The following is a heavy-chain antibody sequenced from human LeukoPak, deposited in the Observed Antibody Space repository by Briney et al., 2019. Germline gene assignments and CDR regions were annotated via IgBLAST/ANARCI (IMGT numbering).Heavy chain of an antibody. Sequence: GGSLRLSCATSGFSLNDYGMHWVRQAPGKGLEWVSFIRYDSNNKYYADSVKGRFTISRDNSENTLDLQMNSLRAEDTAVYYCAKGRSKFCSSTSCSIDDWGQGTLVTASS. CDR2: IRYDSNNK. CDR3: AKGRSKFCSSTSCSIDD. V-gene: IGHV3-30*02. CDR1: GFSLNDYG. J-gene: IGHJ4*02. D-gene: IGHD2-2*01.